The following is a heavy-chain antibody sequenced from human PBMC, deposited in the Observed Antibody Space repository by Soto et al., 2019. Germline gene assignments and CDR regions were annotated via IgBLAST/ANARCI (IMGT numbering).Heavy chain of an antibody. CDR2: IIPFFKAT. J-gene: IGHJ6*02. V-gene: IGHV1-69*01. Sequence: QVQLVQSGAEVKKPGSSVKVSCKASGGAFSGHAISWVRQAPGQGLEWMGGIIPFFKATNYAQKFQGRVTLTAHESTSTAYMDLSSLRSEDTAVYYCARDVPLNYYDGTYYYYAMDVWGQGTTVTVSS. D-gene: IGHD3-16*01. CDR3: ARDVPLNYYDGTYYYYAMDV. CDR1: GGAFSGHA.